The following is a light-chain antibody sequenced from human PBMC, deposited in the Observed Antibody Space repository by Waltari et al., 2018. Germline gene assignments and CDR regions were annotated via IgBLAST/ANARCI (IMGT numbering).Light chain of an antibody. Sequence: SCRASQSFTNYVAWYQQKPGQAPRLLIYDTSNRATGIPARFSGSGFGTDFTLTISSLEPEDFAVYYCQQRRNWPLTFGGGTKVEIK. J-gene: IGKJ4*01. CDR1: QSFTNY. CDR3: QQRRNWPLT. V-gene: IGKV3-11*01. CDR2: DTS.